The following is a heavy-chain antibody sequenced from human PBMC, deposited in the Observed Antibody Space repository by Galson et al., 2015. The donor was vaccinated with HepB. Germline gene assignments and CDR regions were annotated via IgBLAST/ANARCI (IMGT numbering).Heavy chain of an antibody. CDR2: IVVGSGNT. CDR3: AAPRNYGAGFDI. Sequence: SVKVSCKASGFTFTSSAVQWVRQARGQRLEWIGWIVVGSGNTNYAQKFQERVTITRDMSTSTAYMELSSLRSEDTAVYYCAAPRNYGAGFDIWGQGTMVTVSS. CDR1: GFTFTSSA. J-gene: IGHJ3*02. V-gene: IGHV1-58*01. D-gene: IGHD4-17*01.